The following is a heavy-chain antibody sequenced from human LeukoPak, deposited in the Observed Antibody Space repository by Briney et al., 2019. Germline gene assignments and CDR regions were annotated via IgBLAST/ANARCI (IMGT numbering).Heavy chain of an antibody. V-gene: IGHV4-59*08. Sequence: SETLSLTCTVSGGSISSYYWSWIRQPPGKGLEWIGYIYNSGSTNYNPSLKSRVTISVDTSKNQFSLKLSSVTAADTAVYYCARHLAAAASYYFDYWGQGTLVTVSS. CDR1: GGSISSYY. J-gene: IGHJ4*02. D-gene: IGHD6-13*01. CDR3: ARHLAAAASYYFDY. CDR2: IYNSGST.